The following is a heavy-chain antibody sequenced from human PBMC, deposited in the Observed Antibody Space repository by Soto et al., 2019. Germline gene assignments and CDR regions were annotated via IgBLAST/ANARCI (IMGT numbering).Heavy chain of an antibody. CDR2: MSGSGGST. V-gene: IGHV3-23*01. CDR3: AKLSPPGEYHYDSSDGDY. J-gene: IGHJ4*02. CDR1: GFTFSSDA. D-gene: IGHD3-22*01. Sequence: GGSLRLSCAASGFTFSSDAMSWVRHALGKWLEWVSAMSGSGGSTYYADSVKGRFTISRDNSKNTLYLQMNSLTAEDTAVYYCAKLSPPGEYHYDSSDGDYWGQGTRVTVSS.